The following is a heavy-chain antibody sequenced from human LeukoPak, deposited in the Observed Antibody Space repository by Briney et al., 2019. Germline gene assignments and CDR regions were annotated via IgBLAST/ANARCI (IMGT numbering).Heavy chain of an antibody. Sequence: SETLSLTCAVYGGSFSGYYWSWIRQPPGKGLEWIGEINHSGSTNYNPSLKSRVTISVDTSKNQFSLKLSSVTAADTAVYYCARAQDPHYDFWSGPYHYYMDVWGKGTTVTVSS. CDR3: ARAQDPHYDFWSGPYHYYMDV. CDR2: INHSGST. CDR1: GGSFSGYY. V-gene: IGHV4-34*01. J-gene: IGHJ6*03. D-gene: IGHD3-3*01.